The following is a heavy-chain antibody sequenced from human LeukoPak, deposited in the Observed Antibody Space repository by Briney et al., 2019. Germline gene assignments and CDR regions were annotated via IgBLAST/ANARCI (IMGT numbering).Heavy chain of an antibody. Sequence: GGSLRLSCAASGFTVINNLMSWVRQAPGRGLEGVSVLYGDGRAYYPDSVRGRFTISRSNSKNTLYLQMSRLRAKDTAVYSWAREYWRHCSTTNSPSVAWGQGTLVTVSS. CDR2: LYGDGRA. CDR1: GFTVINNL. V-gene: IGHV3-66*01. CDR3: AREYWRHCSTTNSPSVA. D-gene: IGHD2-2*01. J-gene: IGHJ5*02.